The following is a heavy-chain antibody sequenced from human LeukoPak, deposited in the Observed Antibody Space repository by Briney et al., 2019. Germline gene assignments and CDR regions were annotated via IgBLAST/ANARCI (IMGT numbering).Heavy chain of an antibody. D-gene: IGHD1-26*01. V-gene: IGHV3-21*01. CDR2: ISSSSSYI. J-gene: IGHJ4*02. CDR1: GFTFTSYW. CDR3: ARGSYGLFDY. Sequence: GGSLRLSCAASGFTFTSYWMHWVRHAPGKGLEWVSSISSSSSYIYYADSVKGRFTISRDNAKNSIYMQMNSLRAEDTAVYYCARGSYGLFDYWGQGTLVTVSS.